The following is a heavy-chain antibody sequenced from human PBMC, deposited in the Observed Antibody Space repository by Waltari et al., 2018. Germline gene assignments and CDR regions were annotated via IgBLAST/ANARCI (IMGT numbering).Heavy chain of an antibody. D-gene: IGHD3-3*01. CDR1: GYTFTGDY. V-gene: IGHV1-2*02. CDR3: ARGDFRLSYYYMDV. J-gene: IGHJ6*03. CDR2: ISPNSGDT. Sequence: QVQLVQSGAEVKKPGASVKVSCKASGYTFTGDYIHWVRQAPGQGLEWMGWISPNSGDTNYAQKFQGRVTMTRDTSTTTAYMELSRLTSDDTAVFYCARGDFRLSYYYMDVWGKGTTVTVSS.